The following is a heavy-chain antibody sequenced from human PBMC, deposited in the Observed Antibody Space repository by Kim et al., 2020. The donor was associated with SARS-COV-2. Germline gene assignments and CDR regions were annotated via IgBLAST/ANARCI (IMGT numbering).Heavy chain of an antibody. D-gene: IGHD3-22*01. Sequence: GGSLRLSCAASGFTFSSYSMNWVRQAPGKGLEWVSYISSSSSTIYYADSVKGRFTISRDNAKNSLYLQMNSLRDEDTAVYYCAREDDRSGPYYYYYGMDVWGQGTTVTVSS. CDR3: AREDDRSGPYYYYYGMDV. CDR2: ISSSSSTI. J-gene: IGHJ6*02. V-gene: IGHV3-48*02. CDR1: GFTFSSYS.